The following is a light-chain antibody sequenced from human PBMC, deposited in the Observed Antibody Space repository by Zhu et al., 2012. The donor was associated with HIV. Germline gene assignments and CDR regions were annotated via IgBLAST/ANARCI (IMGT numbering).Light chain of an antibody. V-gene: IGKV1-5*03. Sequence: DIQMTQSPSTLSASVGDRVTITCWASQSINRWLAWYQQKPGKAPKLLIYKASNLESGVPSRFSGSGSGTQFTLTISSLQPDDFATYYCQQYSSLYTFGQGTKLEIK. CDR3: QQYSSLYT. CDR1: QSINRW. CDR2: KAS. J-gene: IGKJ2*01.